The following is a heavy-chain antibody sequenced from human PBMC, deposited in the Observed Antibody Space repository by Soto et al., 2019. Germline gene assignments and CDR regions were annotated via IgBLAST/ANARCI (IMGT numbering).Heavy chain of an antibody. V-gene: IGHV4-59*01. CDR1: GDSISSYY. J-gene: IGHJ4*02. D-gene: IGHD3-22*01. Sequence: QVQLQESGPGLVKPSETLSLTCAVSGDSISSYYCMWIRQPPGKGLESIGYLYYGRSANYNPSLTSPVPLSAETSTNQCSLTLRSMTAADTAVYYCALRSMAVVPEYWGQGTLVTVSS. CDR3: ALRSMAVVPEY. CDR2: LYYGRSA.